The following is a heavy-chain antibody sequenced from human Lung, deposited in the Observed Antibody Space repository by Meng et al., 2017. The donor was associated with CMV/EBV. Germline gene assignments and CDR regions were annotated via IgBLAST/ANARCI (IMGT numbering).Heavy chain of an antibody. J-gene: IGHJ5*02. Sequence: GGSXRLXCAASGLTFSGSAMSWVRQAPGKGLEWVSTISGSGSTTYYADSVKGRFTISRDNSKYTVFLQMNSLRVEDTAVYYCANALIMVRGVTRNPLDVWGQGXLVTVSS. CDR3: ANALIMVRGVTRNPLDV. CDR1: GLTFSGSA. D-gene: IGHD3-10*01. V-gene: IGHV3-23*01. CDR2: ISGSGSTT.